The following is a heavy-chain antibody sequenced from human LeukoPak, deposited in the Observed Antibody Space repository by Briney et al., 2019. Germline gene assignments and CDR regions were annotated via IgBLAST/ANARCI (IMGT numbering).Heavy chain of an antibody. J-gene: IGHJ2*01. V-gene: IGHV3-23*01. CDR2: ISGSGGST. CDR3: AKQPTTVTKINWYFDL. D-gene: IGHD4-17*01. CDR1: GFTFSSYA. Sequence: GGSLRLSCAASGFTFSSYAMSWVRQAPGKGLEWVSAISGSGGSTYYADSVKGRFTISRDNSKNTLYLQMNSLRAEDTAVYYCAKQPTTVTKINWYFDLWGRGTLVTVSS.